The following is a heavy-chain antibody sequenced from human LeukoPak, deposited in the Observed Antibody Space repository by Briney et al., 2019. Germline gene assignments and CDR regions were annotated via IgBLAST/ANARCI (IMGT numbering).Heavy chain of an antibody. V-gene: IGHV4-34*01. J-gene: IGHJ6*03. Sequence: PSETLSLTCAVYGGSFSGYYWSWIRQPPGKGLEWIGEINHSGSTNYNPSLKSRATISVDTSKNQFSLKLSSVTPADTAMYYCARADYSSTWSHYYYYMDVWGKGTTVTISS. D-gene: IGHD6-13*01. CDR1: GGSFSGYY. CDR2: INHSGST. CDR3: ARADYSSTWSHYYYYMDV.